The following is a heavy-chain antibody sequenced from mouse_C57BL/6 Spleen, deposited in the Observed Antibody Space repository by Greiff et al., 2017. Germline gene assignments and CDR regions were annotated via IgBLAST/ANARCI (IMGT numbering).Heavy chain of an antibody. CDR1: GYTFTSYW. V-gene: IGHV1-53*01. Sequence: QVQLQQPGTELVKPGASVKLSCKASGYTFTSYWMHWVKQRPGQGLEWIGNINPSNGGTNYNEKFKGKATLTVDKSSTTAYMQLSSLTSEDSAVYSCERSYNSNYVDYWGQGTTLTVSS. CDR3: ERSYNSNYVDY. J-gene: IGHJ2*01. D-gene: IGHD2-5*01. CDR2: INPSNGGT.